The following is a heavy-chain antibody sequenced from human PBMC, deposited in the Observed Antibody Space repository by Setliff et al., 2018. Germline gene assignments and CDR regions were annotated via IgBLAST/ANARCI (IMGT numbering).Heavy chain of an antibody. CDR1: GGSISSYY. CDR3: ARTPYYYDTAGYNF. D-gene: IGHD3-22*01. V-gene: IGHV4-4*07. Sequence: SETLSLTCTVSGGSISSYYWSWIRQPAGKGLEWIGHIYTTGSTNYNPSLKSRVTLSVDTSKNQFSLKLTSVTAADTAIYYCARTPYYYDTAGYNFWGQGTLVTVSS. CDR2: IYTTGST. J-gene: IGHJ4*02.